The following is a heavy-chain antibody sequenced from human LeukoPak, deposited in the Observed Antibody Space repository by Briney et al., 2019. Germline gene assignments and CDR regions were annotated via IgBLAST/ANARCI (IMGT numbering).Heavy chain of an antibody. J-gene: IGHJ6*03. CDR3: ARAATVTDYYYYYYYKDV. CDR2: INSDRSST. D-gene: IGHD4-11*01. V-gene: IGHV3-74*01. CDR1: GFTFSSYW. Sequence: GGSLRLSCAASGFTFSSYWMHWVRQAPGKGLGWVSRINSDRSSTSYADSVKGRFSISRDNAKNTLYLQMNSLRAEDTAVYYCARAATVTDYYYYYYYKDVWGKGTTVTVSS.